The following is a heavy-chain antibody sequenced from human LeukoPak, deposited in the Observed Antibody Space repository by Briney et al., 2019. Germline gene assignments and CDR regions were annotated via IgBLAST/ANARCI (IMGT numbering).Heavy chain of an antibody. D-gene: IGHD3-9*01. CDR2: ISGSGGST. J-gene: IGHJ4*02. Sequence: PGGSLRLSCAASGFTFSSYAMSWVRQAPGKGLEWVSAISGSGGSTYYADSVKGRFTISRDNAKNFLYLQMNSLRAEDTAVYYCARTYYDILTGYNPYFDYWGQGILVTVPS. CDR3: ARTYYDILTGYNPYFDY. V-gene: IGHV3-23*01. CDR1: GFTFSSYA.